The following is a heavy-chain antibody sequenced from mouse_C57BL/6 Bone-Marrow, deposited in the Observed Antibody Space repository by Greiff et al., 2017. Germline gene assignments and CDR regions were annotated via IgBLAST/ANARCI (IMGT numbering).Heavy chain of an antibody. D-gene: IGHD2-2*01. CDR3: VRYYGYDEGAWFAY. CDR1: GFTFNTYA. Sequence: EVKLMESGGGLVQPTGSLKLSCAASGFTFNTYALHWVRQAPGKGLEWVARIRSKSSNYATYYADSVKDRFTISRDDSQSMLYLQMNNLKTEDTAMYYCVRYYGYDEGAWFAYWGQGTLVTVAA. CDR2: IRSKSSNYAT. V-gene: IGHV10-3*01. J-gene: IGHJ3*01.